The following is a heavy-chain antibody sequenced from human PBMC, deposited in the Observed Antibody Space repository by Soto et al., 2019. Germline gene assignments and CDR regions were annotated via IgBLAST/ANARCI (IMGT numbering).Heavy chain of an antibody. J-gene: IGHJ6*02. CDR3: ARGRYSSSWYERYYYYGMDV. D-gene: IGHD6-13*01. V-gene: IGHV4-34*01. CDR1: GGSFSGYY. CDR2: INHSGST. Sequence: SETLSLTCAVYGGSFSGYYWSWIRQPPGKGLEWIGEINHSGSTNYNPSLKSRVTISVDTSKNQFSLKLSSVTAADTAVYYCARGRYSSSWYERYYYYGMDVWGQGTTGTVSS.